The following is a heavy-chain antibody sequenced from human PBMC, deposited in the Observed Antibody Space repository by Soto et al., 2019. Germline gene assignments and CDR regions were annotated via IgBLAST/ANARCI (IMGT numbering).Heavy chain of an antibody. CDR1: GFTFDDYA. CDR2: ISWNSGSI. J-gene: IGHJ6*03. V-gene: IGHV3-9*01. Sequence: DVQLVESGGGLVQPGRSLRLSCAASGFTFDDYAMHWVRQAPGKGMEWVSGISWNSGSIGYADSVKGRFTISRDNAKNSLYLQMNSLRAEDTALYYCAKGGQDIVVVVAATPYYYYYMDVWGKGTTVTVSS. CDR3: AKGGQDIVVVVAATPYYYYYMDV. D-gene: IGHD2-15*01.